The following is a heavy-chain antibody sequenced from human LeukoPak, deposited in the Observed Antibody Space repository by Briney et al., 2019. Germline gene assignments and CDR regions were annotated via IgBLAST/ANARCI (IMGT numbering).Heavy chain of an antibody. Sequence: SETLSLTCTVSGYSISSGYYWGWIRQPAGKGLEWIGSIYHSGSTYYNPSLKSRVTMSVDTSKNQFSLKLSSVTAADTAVYYCARDSTSGPFYYFDYWGQGTLVTVSS. J-gene: IGHJ4*02. D-gene: IGHD2-2*01. CDR1: GYSISSGYY. CDR3: ARDSTSGPFYYFDY. V-gene: IGHV4-38-2*02. CDR2: IYHSGST.